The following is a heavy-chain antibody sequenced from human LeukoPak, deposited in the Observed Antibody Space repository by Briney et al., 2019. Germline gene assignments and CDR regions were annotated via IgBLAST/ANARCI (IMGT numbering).Heavy chain of an antibody. CDR2: INPNSGGT. CDR3: ASSIFPKNWFDP. V-gene: IGHV1-2*02. D-gene: IGHD2/OR15-2a*01. Sequence: ASVKVSCKASGYIFTGYYMRWVRQAPGQGLEWMGWINPNSGGTNYAQKFQGRVTMARDTSISTAYMELSRLRSDDTAVYYCASSIFPKNWFDPWGQGTLVTVSS. J-gene: IGHJ5*02. CDR1: GYIFTGYY.